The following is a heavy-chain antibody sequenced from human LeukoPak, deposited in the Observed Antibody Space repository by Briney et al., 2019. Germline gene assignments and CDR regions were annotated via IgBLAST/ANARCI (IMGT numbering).Heavy chain of an antibody. V-gene: IGHV1-69*13. Sequence: SVKVSCKASGGTFSSYAISWVRQAPGQGLEWMGGIIPIFGTANYAQKFQGRVTITADESTSTAYMELRSLRSDDTAVYYCARDRITIFGVVIRASFDPWGQGTLVTVSS. CDR3: ARDRITIFGVVIRASFDP. D-gene: IGHD3-3*01. CDR2: IIPIFGTA. J-gene: IGHJ5*02. CDR1: GGTFSSYA.